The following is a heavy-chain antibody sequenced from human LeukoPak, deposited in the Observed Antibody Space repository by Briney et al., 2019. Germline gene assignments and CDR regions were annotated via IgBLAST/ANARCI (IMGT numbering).Heavy chain of an antibody. J-gene: IGHJ4*02. CDR2: INPNSGGT. CDR3: ARVAYCTKGVCINFDL. Sequence: ASVKVSCKASGYTFTGSYIHWMRQAPGQGLVWMGWINPNSGGTKYAQKFQGRVTVTRDTSTSTAYMELSGLRADDTAVYYCARVAYCTKGVCINFDLWGQGTLVTVSS. CDR1: GYTFTGSY. V-gene: IGHV1-2*02. D-gene: IGHD2-8*01.